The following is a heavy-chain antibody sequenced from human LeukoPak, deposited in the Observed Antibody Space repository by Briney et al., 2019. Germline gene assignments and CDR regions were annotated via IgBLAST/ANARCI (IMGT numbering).Heavy chain of an antibody. J-gene: IGHJ6*03. CDR3: AHSGVDCSSTSCYYYYMDV. CDR1: RFSLSTSGVG. CDR2: IYWNDDK. V-gene: IGHV2-5*01. D-gene: IGHD2-2*01. Sequence: SGPTLVKPTQTLTLTCTFSRFSLSTSGVGVGWIRQPPGKALEWLALIYWNDDKRYSPSLKSRLTITKDTSKNQVVLTMTNMDPVDTATYYCAHSGVDCSSTSCYYYYMDVWGKGTTVTVSS.